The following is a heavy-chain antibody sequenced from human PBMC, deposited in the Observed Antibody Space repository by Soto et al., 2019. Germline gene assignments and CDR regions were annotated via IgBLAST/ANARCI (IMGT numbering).Heavy chain of an antibody. J-gene: IGHJ3*01. D-gene: IGHD6-6*01. Sequence: SGPTLVNPTQTLTLTCTFSGFSLSTSGMCVSWIRQPPGKALEWLARIDWDDAKFYSASLKTRLTISKDTSKNQVVLTVTNLDPVDTGTYYFARIVGGYSRSSVRAFDVWGQGTMVTVSS. V-gene: IGHV2-70*17. CDR2: IDWDDAK. CDR1: GFSLSTSGMC. CDR3: ARIVGGYSRSSVRAFDV.